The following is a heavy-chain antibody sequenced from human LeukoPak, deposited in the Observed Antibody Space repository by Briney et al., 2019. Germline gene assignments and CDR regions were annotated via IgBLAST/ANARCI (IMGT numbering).Heavy chain of an antibody. CDR1: GGSFSTYY. V-gene: IGHV4-34*01. D-gene: IGHD4-11*01. CDR2: INHRGDT. CDR3: ARGPTVSETGYFDY. Sequence: PSETLSLTCAVYGGSFSTYYWSWIRQSPGKGLEWVAEINHRGDTNYNPSVKSRVTISVDTSKNQFSLKVRSLTAADTAVYYCARGPTVSETGYFDYWGQGTLVTVSS. J-gene: IGHJ4*03.